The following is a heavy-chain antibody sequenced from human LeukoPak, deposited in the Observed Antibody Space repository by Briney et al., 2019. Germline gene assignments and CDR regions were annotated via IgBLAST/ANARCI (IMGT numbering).Heavy chain of an antibody. D-gene: IGHD3-22*01. V-gene: IGHV4-30-2*01. J-gene: IGHJ5*02. CDR2: IYHSGST. Sequence: SETLSLTCAVSGGSISSGGDSWSWIRQPPGKGLEWIGYIYHSGSTYYNPSLKSRVTISVDRSKNQFSLKLSSVTAADTAVYYCARGDYYDSSGQKSSWFDPWGQGTLVTVSS. CDR3: ARGDYYDSSGQKSSWFDP. CDR1: GGSISSGGDS.